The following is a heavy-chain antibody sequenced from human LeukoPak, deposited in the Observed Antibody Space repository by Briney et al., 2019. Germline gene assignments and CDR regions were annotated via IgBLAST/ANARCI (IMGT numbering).Heavy chain of an antibody. D-gene: IGHD6-19*01. Sequence: TGGSLRLSCAASGFTFSDSAIHWVRQATGKGLEWVGRIRCKADTYATTYGASLKGRFTISRDDSRNRAYLQMSSLRTEDTAVYYCTREYSSGWPFDFWGQGTLVTVSS. CDR1: GFTFSDSA. CDR2: IRCKADTYAT. V-gene: IGHV3-73*01. J-gene: IGHJ4*02. CDR3: TREYSSGWPFDF.